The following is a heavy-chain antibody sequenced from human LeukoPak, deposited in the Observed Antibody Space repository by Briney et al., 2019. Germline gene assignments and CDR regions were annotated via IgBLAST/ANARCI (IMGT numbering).Heavy chain of an antibody. Sequence: SETLSLTCGVSGGSIGTYYWSWIRQPPGKGLEWIAFIHKNGNTNYNLSLRSRVAMSLDTSNNRLSLNLNSVTAADTATYFFSRHGQRLALDVWGRGTMVVVSS. D-gene: IGHD3-16*01. CDR2: IHKNGNT. J-gene: IGHJ3*01. CDR1: GGSIGTYY. V-gene: IGHV4-59*08. CDR3: SRHGQRLALDV.